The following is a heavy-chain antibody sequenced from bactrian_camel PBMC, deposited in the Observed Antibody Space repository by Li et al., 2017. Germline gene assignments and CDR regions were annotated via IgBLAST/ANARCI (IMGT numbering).Heavy chain of an antibody. V-gene: IGHV3S1*01. CDR1: RSTYSHYW. Sequence: VQLVESGGGSVQAGGSLSLSCTVSRSTYSHYWMGWFRQAPGKEREGVAAITIGTPDYADSVKGRFTISQDNAKTMLYLQMNSLKLGDTAMYYCAAAPPFTGRVLSTAEYKFWGQGTQVTVS. CDR2: ITIGTP. CDR3: AAAPPFTGRVLSTAEYKF. D-gene: IGHD5*01. J-gene: IGHJ4*01.